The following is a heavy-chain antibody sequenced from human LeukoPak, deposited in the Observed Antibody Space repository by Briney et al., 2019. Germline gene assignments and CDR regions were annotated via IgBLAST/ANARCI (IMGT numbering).Heavy chain of an antibody. Sequence: ASVKVSCKASGYTFTNYGLTRVRQAPGQGLEWMGWITTYSGNTNYGQKFQGRVTMTTDTSTSTAYMELRSLRSDDTAVYYCARGGETIFVLDPWGQGTLVTVSS. V-gene: IGHV1-18*01. CDR3: ARGGETIFVLDP. CDR2: ITTYSGNT. D-gene: IGHD3-9*01. J-gene: IGHJ5*02. CDR1: GYTFTNYG.